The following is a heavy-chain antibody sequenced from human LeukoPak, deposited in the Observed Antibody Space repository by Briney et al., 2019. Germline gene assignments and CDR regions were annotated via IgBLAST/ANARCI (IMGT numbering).Heavy chain of an antibody. D-gene: IGHD2-2*01. CDR2: TNWDSAST. CDR3: GRVYCSTTSCYDYYDYYMDV. J-gene: IGHJ6*03. CDR1: GFRFDDYG. Sequence: PGGSLRLSCAASGFRFDDYGMSWVRNVPGKGLEWVSGTNWDSASTGYADSVKGRFTISRDNVKNSLYLQMNSLRVEDTALYFCGRVYCSTTSCYDYYDYYMDVWGIGTAVTVSS. V-gene: IGHV3-20*04.